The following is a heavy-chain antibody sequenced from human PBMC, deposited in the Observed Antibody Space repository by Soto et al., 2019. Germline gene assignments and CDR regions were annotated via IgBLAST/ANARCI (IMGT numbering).Heavy chain of an antibody. CDR3: AKDGQFRTDGFDV. D-gene: IGHD1-1*01. Sequence: EAQLSESGGDLVQPGGSLRLSCAASGFTFSSHGMSWVRQAPGNGLEWISGLSRGGGTTYYADSVKGRFTISRDNSKNTLDLIMNSLRVEDTALYYCAKDGQFRTDGFDVWGQVTMVTVSS. CDR2: LSRGGGTT. V-gene: IGHV3-23*01. CDR1: GFTFSSHG. J-gene: IGHJ3*01.